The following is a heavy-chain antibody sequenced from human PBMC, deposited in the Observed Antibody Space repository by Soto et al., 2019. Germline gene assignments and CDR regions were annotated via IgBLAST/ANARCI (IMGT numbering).Heavy chain of an antibody. CDR3: ARSADIVVVVAAPFFDY. Sequence: LSLTCTVSGGSISSGDYYWSWIRQPPGKGLEWIGYIYYSGSTYYNPSLKSRVTISVDTSKNQFSLKLSSVTAADTAVYYCARSADIVVVVAAPFFDYWGQGTLVTVSS. D-gene: IGHD2-15*01. CDR2: IYYSGST. V-gene: IGHV4-30-4*01. J-gene: IGHJ4*02. CDR1: GGSISSGDYY.